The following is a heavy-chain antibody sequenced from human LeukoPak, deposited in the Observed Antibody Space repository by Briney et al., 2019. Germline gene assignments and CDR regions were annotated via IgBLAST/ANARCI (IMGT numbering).Heavy chain of an antibody. CDR1: GFTFSSYA. V-gene: IGHV3-21*01. J-gene: IGHJ3*02. D-gene: IGHD3-22*01. Sequence: PGGSLRLSCAASGFTFSSYAMSWVRQAPGKGLEWVSSISSSSSYIYYADSVKGRFTISRDNAKNSLYLQMNSLRAEDTAVYYCASLYYYDSSGYPDAFDIWGQGTMVTVSS. CDR3: ASLYYYDSSGYPDAFDI. CDR2: ISSSSSYI.